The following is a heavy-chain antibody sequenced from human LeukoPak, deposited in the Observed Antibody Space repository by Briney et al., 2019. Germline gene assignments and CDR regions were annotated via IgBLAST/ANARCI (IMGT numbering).Heavy chain of an antibody. CDR2: IWYDASKE. CDR1: GFTFSDYG. CDR3: ATADYDGNLALDY. V-gene: IGHV3-33*01. J-gene: IGHJ4*02. Sequence: GRSLSLSCAASGFTFSDYGIHWVRQAPGKGLEWVAVIWYDASKEYYADSVKGRFTISRDNSKNTLYLQMNSLTADDTAVYYCATADYDGNLALDYWGQGTLVTVSS. D-gene: IGHD4-23*01.